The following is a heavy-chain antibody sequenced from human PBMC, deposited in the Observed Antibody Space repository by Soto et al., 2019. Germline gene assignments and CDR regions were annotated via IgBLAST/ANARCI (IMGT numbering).Heavy chain of an antibody. CDR2: ISPNSGDT. J-gene: IGHJ4*02. CDR3: AREMWTSSGPQNFFDY. Sequence: QVQLVQSEGEVKQPGASVKVSCKASGYSFTTYGFSWVRQVPGQGLEWRGYISPNSGDTTYAQNLKGGVTLTTDKSTSTVYMELSSLTSDDTAVYYCAREMWTSSGPQNFFDYWGQGALVTVSS. D-gene: IGHD6-25*01. CDR1: GYSFTTYG. V-gene: IGHV1-18*01.